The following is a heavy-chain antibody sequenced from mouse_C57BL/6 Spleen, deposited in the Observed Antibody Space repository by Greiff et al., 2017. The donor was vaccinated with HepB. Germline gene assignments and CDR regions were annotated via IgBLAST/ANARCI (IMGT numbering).Heavy chain of an antibody. CDR2: ISNGGGSI. Sequence: DVKLVESGGGLVQPGGSLKLSCAASGFTFRDYYMYWVRQTPEKRLEWVAYISNGGGSIYYPDTVKGRFTISRDNAKNTLYLQMSRLKSEDTAMYDCARHYYGSRRVWYFDVWGTGTTVTVSS. CDR1: GFTFRDYY. J-gene: IGHJ1*03. CDR3: ARHYYGSRRVWYFDV. D-gene: IGHD1-1*01. V-gene: IGHV5-12*01.